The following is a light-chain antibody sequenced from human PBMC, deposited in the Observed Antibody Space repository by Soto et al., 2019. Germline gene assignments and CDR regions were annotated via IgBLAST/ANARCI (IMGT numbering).Light chain of an antibody. CDR2: DAS. CDR1: QNVDTF. J-gene: IGKJ4*01. CDR3: QQRYNCPVT. V-gene: IGKV3-11*01. Sequence: DIVLTQSPGTVSLSPGERASLSCRASQNVDTFLAWYQQKPGQPPRLLMYDASRRITGVPARFSGSGSGTDFTLTITSLEPEDVAVYYCQQRYNCPVTFGEGTRVEI.